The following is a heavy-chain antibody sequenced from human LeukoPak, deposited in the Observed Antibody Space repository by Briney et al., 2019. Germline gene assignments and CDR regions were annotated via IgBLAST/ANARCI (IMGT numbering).Heavy chain of an antibody. V-gene: IGHV1-69*13. CDR3: ARDLMDYDVSTGLHHYYMDV. D-gene: IGHD3-9*01. Sequence: SVKVSCKASGYTFTSYGISWVRQAPGQGLEWMGGIIPIFGTANYAQKFQGRVTITADESTSTAYMELSSLRSEDTAVYYCARDLMDYDVSTGLHHYYMDVWGQGTTVTVSS. J-gene: IGHJ6*02. CDR2: IIPIFGTA. CDR1: GYTFTSYG.